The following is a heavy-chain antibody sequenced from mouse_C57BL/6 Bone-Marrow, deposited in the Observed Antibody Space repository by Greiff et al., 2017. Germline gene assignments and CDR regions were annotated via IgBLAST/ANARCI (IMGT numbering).Heavy chain of an antibody. Sequence: VQLQQSGAELVRPGASVKLSCTASGFNIKDDYMHWVKQRPEQGLEWIGWIDPENGDTEYASKFQGKATITADTSSNTAYLQLSSLTSEDTAVYYCTTGDGYSYFDFWGRGTTLTVSS. J-gene: IGHJ2*01. CDR2: IDPENGDT. V-gene: IGHV14-4*01. D-gene: IGHD2-3*01. CDR3: TTGDGYSYFDF. CDR1: GFNIKDDY.